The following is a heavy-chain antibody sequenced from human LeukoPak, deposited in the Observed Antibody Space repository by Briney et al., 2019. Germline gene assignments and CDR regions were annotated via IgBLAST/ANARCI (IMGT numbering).Heavy chain of an antibody. V-gene: IGHV4-34*01. CDR2: VNESGGT. Sequence: SETLSLTCAVYIDSFSNYHWNWIRQTPAKGMEWIGEVNESGGTNISPSLKSRVILSVDTSKNQFSLKLISVTVADTAIYYCARGQGATVPQVGKNWFDPWGQGTRVTVSS. CDR1: IDSFSNYH. J-gene: IGHJ5*02. D-gene: IGHD1-26*01. CDR3: ARGQGATVPQVGKNWFDP.